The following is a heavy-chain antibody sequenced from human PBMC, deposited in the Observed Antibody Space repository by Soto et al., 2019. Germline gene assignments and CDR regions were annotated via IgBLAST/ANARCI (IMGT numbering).Heavy chain of an antibody. J-gene: IGHJ3*02. Sequence: GGSLRLSCAASGFICSSYDMSWVRQAPGKGLEWVSTILVGGSTHYEDSVKGRFTISRDRSKNTLYLQMNSLTAGDTAVYYCAKATATGGGAFDICGQGTMVTVSS. CDR3: AKATATGGGAFDI. V-gene: IGHV3-23*01. CDR2: ILVGGST. D-gene: IGHD2-8*02. CDR1: GFICSSYD.